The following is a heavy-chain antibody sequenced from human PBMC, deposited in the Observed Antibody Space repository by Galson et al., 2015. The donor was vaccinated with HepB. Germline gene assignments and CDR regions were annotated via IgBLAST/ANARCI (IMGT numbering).Heavy chain of an antibody. V-gene: IGHV1-2*02. CDR3: ARGGPEVVVVPAAIPLRFDP. CDR1: GYTFTGYY. CDR2: INPNSGGT. Sequence: CKASGYTFTGYYMHWVRQAPGQGLEWMGWINPNSGGTNYAQKFQGRVTMTRDTSISTAYMELSRLRSDDTAVYYCARGGPEVVVVPAAIPLRFDPWGQGTLVTVSS. D-gene: IGHD2-2*01. J-gene: IGHJ5*02.